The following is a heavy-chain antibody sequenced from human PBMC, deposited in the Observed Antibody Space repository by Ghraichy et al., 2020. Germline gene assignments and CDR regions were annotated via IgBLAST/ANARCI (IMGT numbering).Heavy chain of an antibody. D-gene: IGHD1-7*01. CDR2: IYFSGST. V-gene: IGHV4-39*01. J-gene: IGHJ4*02. Sequence: SETLSLNCSVSGDSISSSRRFWGWLRQSPGRGLEWIQSIYFSGSTYYNPSFRNRFSTSVDTSKNQFSLKVDSVTAADSALYFCARHSTGTGEEGYFDYWGRGILVTVSS. CDR3: ARHSTGTGEEGYFDY. CDR1: GDSISSSRRF.